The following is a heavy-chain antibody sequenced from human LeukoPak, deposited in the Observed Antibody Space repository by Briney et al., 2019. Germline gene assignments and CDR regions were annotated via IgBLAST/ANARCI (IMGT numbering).Heavy chain of an antibody. CDR1: GFTFSSYW. CDR3: ARASSGRYFQFIDD. Sequence: GGSLRLSCAASGFTFSSYWTGWVRQAPGKGLEWVASINQDGSEKYYVDFVKGRFTISRDNAKKSLYLQMNSLRVEDTAVYYCARASSGRYFQFIDDWGQGTLVTVSS. J-gene: IGHJ4*02. CDR2: INQDGSEK. V-gene: IGHV3-7*01. D-gene: IGHD1-26*01.